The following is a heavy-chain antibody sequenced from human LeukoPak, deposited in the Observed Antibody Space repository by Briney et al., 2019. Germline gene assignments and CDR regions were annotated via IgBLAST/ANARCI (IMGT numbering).Heavy chain of an antibody. V-gene: IGHV3-23*01. Sequence: PGGSLRLSCAASGFTFSSYAMSWVRQAPGKGLEWVSAISGSGGSTYYADSVKGRFTISRDNSKNTLYLQMNSLRAEDTAVYYCATDNWNYVSYFDDWGQGTMVTGSS. J-gene: IGHJ4*02. CDR3: ATDNWNYVSYFDD. CDR2: ISGSGGST. CDR1: GFTFSSYA. D-gene: IGHD1-7*01.